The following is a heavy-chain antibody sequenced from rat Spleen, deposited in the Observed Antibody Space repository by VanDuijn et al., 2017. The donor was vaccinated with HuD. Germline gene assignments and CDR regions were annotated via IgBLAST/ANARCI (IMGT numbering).Heavy chain of an antibody. CDR2: MRYDGET. J-gene: IGHJ4*01. D-gene: IGHD1-6*01. Sequence: QVQLKESGPGLVQPSQTLSLTCTVSGFSLAGNDFHWIRQPPGKGLEWMGRMRYDGETYYNSTLKSRLSISRDTSRNQVFLKRNRLQTDDTAIYYCTRSPYTNYVMDVCGQGASVTVSS. V-gene: IGHV2S30*01. CDR3: TRSPYTNYVMDV. CDR1: GFSLAGND.